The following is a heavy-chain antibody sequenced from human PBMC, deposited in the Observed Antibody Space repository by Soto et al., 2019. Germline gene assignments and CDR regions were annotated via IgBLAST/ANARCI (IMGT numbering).Heavy chain of an antibody. CDR2: ISPNSGRP. CDR1: GYTFTKYD. D-gene: IGHD3-3*01. Sequence: ASVKVSCKASGYTFTKYDISWVRQAPGQGLEWLGLISPNSGRPSYAQKFEGRVTMTTDTSTTTAYLELRSLRSDDTAVYCVRQYYDFWTDYPDFDYWGQGTLVTVSS. J-gene: IGHJ4*02. V-gene: IGHV1-18*04. CDR3: RQYYDFWTDYPDFDY.